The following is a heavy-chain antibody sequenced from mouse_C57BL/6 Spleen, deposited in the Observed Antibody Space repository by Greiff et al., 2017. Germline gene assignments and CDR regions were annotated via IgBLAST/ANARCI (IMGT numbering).Heavy chain of an antibody. D-gene: IGHD1-1*01. J-gene: IGHJ2*01. Sequence: VQLQQSGPELVKPGASVKISCKASGYTFTDYYMNWVKQSHGKSLEWIGDINPNNGGTSYNQKFKGKATLTVDKSSSTAYMELRSLTSEDSAVYYCAREYYGSSYNYWGQGTTLTVSS. CDR2: INPNNGGT. V-gene: IGHV1-26*01. CDR3: AREYYGSSYNY. CDR1: GYTFTDYY.